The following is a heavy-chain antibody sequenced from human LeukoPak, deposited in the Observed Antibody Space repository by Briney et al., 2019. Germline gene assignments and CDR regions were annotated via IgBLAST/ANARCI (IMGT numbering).Heavy chain of an antibody. D-gene: IGHD3-22*01. CDR2: IKEDGSEK. Sequence: GRSLRLSCAASGFTFSTYWMSWVRQAPGKGLEWVANIKEDGSEKYYGDSVKGRFTISRDNAKNSLYLQMNSLRAEDTAVYYCARDSSGYQWGQGTLVTVSS. J-gene: IGHJ4*02. CDR3: ARDSSGYQ. V-gene: IGHV3-7*01. CDR1: GFTFSTYW.